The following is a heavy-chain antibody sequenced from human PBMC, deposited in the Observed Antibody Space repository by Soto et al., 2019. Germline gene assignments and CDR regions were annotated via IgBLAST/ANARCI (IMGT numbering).Heavy chain of an antibody. J-gene: IGHJ4*02. CDR1: GYAFTTYG. Sequence: QVHLVQSGAEVKKPGASVKVSCQASGYAFTTYGITWVRQAPGQGLEWMGWISAHNGNTNYAQKLQGRVTVTRDTSTSTAYMELRSLRSDDTAVYYCARGRYVDYWGQGALVTVS. CDR3: ARGRYVDY. CDR2: ISAHNGNT. D-gene: IGHD1-1*01. V-gene: IGHV1-18*01.